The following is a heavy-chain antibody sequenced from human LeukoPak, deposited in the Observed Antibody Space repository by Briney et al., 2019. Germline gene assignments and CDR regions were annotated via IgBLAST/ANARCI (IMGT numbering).Heavy chain of an antibody. D-gene: IGHD6-19*01. CDR3: ARATRYSSGWTLDC. CDR1: GDSVSSNSAA. V-gene: IGHV6-1*01. CDR2: TYYRSKWYN. J-gene: IGHJ4*02. Sequence: SQTLSLTCDISGDSVSSNSAAWNWIRQSPSRGLEWLGRTYYRSKWYNDYAVSVKSRIIINSDTSKNQFSLQVNSVTPEDTAVYYCARATRYSSGWTLDCWGQGTLVTVSS.